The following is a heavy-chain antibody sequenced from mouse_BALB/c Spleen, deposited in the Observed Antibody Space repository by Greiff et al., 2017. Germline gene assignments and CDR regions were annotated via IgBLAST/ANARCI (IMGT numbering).Heavy chain of an antibody. CDR1: GFNIKDYY. J-gene: IGHJ2*01. Sequence: EVQLQESGAELVRPGASVKLSCKASGFNIKDYYMHWVKQRPEQGLEWIGWIDPENGNTIYDPKFQGKASITADTSSNTAYLQLSSLTSEDTAVYYCARWWYGNYYFDYWGQGTTLTVSS. D-gene: IGHD2-10*02. V-gene: IGHV14-1*02. CDR3: ARWWYGNYYFDY. CDR2: IDPENGNT.